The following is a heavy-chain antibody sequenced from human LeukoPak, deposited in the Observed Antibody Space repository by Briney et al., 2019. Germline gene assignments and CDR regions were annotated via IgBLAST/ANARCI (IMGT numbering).Heavy chain of an antibody. V-gene: IGHV4-34*01. D-gene: IGHD3-16*01. CDR1: SGSFTGYY. CDR2: INHSGST. Sequence: SQTLSLTCGVYSGSFTGYYWSWIRQPPGKGLEWIGEINHSGSTNYNPSPKSRVTISVDTSKNQFSLKLSSVTAADTAVYYCARGTDPWVYYYYYMDVRGKGTTVTVSS. CDR3: ARGTDPWVYYYYYMDV. J-gene: IGHJ6*03.